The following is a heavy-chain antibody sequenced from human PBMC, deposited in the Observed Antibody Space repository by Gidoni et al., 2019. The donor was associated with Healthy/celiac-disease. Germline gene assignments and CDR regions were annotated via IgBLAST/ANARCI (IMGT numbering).Heavy chain of an antibody. Sequence: EVQLLESGGGLVRPGGSRRLSCPASAFTFTGYAMCWVRQAPGKGVEWVSAISCSGGSTYYADSVKGRFTIARDNSKNTLYLQMNSLRAEDTAVYDCEKDLTPWGRGDLFDYWGQGTLVTVSS. CDR3: EKDLTPWGRGDLFDY. V-gene: IGHV3-23*01. D-gene: IGHD3-10*01. CDR2: ISCSGGST. CDR1: AFTFTGYA. J-gene: IGHJ4*02.